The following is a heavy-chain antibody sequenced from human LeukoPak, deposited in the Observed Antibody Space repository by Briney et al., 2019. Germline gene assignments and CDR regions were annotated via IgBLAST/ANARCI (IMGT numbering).Heavy chain of an antibody. Sequence: GGSLRLSCAASGFTFSSYSMNWVRQAPGKGQEWVSYISSSSTIYYADSVKGRFTISRDNAKNSLYLQMNSLRDEDTAVYYCATFALYYYDSSDFFDYWGQGTLVTVSS. D-gene: IGHD3-22*01. CDR3: ATFALYYYDSSDFFDY. CDR1: GFTFSSYS. V-gene: IGHV3-48*02. J-gene: IGHJ4*02. CDR2: ISSSSTI.